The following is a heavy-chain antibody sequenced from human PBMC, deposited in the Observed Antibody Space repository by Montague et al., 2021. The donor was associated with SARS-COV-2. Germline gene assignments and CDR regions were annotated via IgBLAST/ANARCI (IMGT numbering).Heavy chain of an antibody. CDR3: ARKVGLADCFDF. Sequence: SETLSLTCSVSGDSFTYFYWCWIRQSPGKGLEWIGYISSTGSTNYNPFFKSRFTISVDTSENQFFLKVTPVTAADTVVYYCARKVGLADCFDFWGHGTLVTVSS. CDR2: ISSTGST. J-gene: IGHJ4*01. D-gene: IGHD1-26*01. V-gene: IGHV4-59*01. CDR1: GDSFTYFY.